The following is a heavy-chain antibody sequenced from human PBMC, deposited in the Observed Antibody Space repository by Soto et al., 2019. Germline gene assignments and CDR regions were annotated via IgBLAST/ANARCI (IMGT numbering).Heavy chain of an antibody. CDR2: ISSDSRYI. D-gene: IGHD2-15*01. Sequence: GGSLRLSCAASGFTLSNYAVNWVRQAPGKGREWVSYISSDSRYIYHGDSVKGRFTISRDNARNSVYLQMNSLRDEDTAVYYCARIKLVDFFFINVDVYDMDVWGQGTPVTVSS. CDR1: GFTLSNYA. V-gene: IGHV3-48*02. J-gene: IGHJ6*02. CDR3: ARIKLVDFFFINVDVYDMDV.